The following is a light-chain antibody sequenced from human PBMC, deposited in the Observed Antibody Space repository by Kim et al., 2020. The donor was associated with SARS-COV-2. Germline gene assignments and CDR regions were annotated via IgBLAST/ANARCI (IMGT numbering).Light chain of an antibody. J-gene: IGKJ4*01. CDR3: QQCNRYPLT. Sequence: IGRCLAWYQQKPGKAPKLLIYKSSSLQSEVPSRFSGGGSETEFSLTLSSLQPDDFATYYCQQCNRYPLTFGGGTKLEIK. V-gene: IGKV1-5*03. CDR1: IGRC. CDR2: KSS.